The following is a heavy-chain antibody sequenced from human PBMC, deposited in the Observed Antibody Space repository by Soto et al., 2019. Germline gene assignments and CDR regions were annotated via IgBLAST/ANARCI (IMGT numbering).Heavy chain of an antibody. CDR1: GFTFSSYG. D-gene: IGHD3-9*01. CDR3: ARDQDILTGFYYYYYGMDV. V-gene: IGHV3-33*01. Sequence: PGGSLRLSCAASGFTFSSYGMHWVRQAPGKGLEWVAVIWYDGSNKYYADSVKGRFTISRDSSKNTLYLQMNSLRAEDTAVYYCARDQDILTGFYYYYYGMDVWGQGTTVTVSS. J-gene: IGHJ6*02. CDR2: IWYDGSNK.